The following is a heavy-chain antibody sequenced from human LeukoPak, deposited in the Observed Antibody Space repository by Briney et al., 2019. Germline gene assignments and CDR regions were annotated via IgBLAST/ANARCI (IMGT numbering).Heavy chain of an antibody. CDR2: ISYDGSNK. J-gene: IGHJ4*02. V-gene: IGHV3-30*18. Sequence: GGSLRLSCAASGFTFSSYGMHWVRQAPGKGPEWVAVISYDGSNKYYADSVKGRFTISRDNSKNTLYLQMNSLRAEDTAVYYCAKGQMGPYYFDYWGQGTLVTVSS. D-gene: IGHD2-8*01. CDR1: GFTFSSYG. CDR3: AKGQMGPYYFDY.